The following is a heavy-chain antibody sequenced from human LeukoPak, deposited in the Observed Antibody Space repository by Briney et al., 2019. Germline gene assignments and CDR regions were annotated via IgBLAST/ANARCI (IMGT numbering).Heavy chain of an antibody. D-gene: IGHD5-18*01. Sequence: PGESLTLSCPGSGYSFNTYWVGWVRQMAGKGVEWVGIIHPAESDTKYSPSIQGQVTISADKTINTAYLQWRTLKASDSAIYYCARVLDVDTAVFHYYFDFWGQGTLVTVSS. CDR2: IHPAESDT. CDR1: GYSFNTYW. V-gene: IGHV5-51*03. CDR3: ARVLDVDTAVFHYYFDF. J-gene: IGHJ4*02.